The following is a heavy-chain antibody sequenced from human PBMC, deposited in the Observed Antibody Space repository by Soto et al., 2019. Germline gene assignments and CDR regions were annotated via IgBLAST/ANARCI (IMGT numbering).Heavy chain of an antibody. D-gene: IGHD1-20*01. Sequence: SVKVSCKASGFTFTSSAVQWVRQARGQRLEWIGWIVVGSGNTNYAQKFQERVTITRDMSTSTAYMELSSLRSEDTAVYYCAADKRCWYNCPLGGAFDIWGQGTMVTVSS. J-gene: IGHJ3*02. V-gene: IGHV1-58*01. CDR3: AADKRCWYNCPLGGAFDI. CDR1: GFTFTSSA. CDR2: IVVGSGNT.